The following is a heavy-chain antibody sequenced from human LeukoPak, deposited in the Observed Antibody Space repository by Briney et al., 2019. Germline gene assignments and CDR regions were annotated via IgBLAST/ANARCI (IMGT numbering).Heavy chain of an antibody. CDR2: INHSGST. D-gene: IGHD6-13*01. Sequence: SETLSLTCAVYGGSFSGYYWSWIRQPPGKGLERIGEINHSGSTNYNPSLKSRVTISVDTSKNQFSLKLSSVTAADTAVYYCARGDMYSSTVYYFDYWGQGTLVTVSS. V-gene: IGHV4-34*01. J-gene: IGHJ4*02. CDR1: GGSFSGYY. CDR3: ARGDMYSSTVYYFDY.